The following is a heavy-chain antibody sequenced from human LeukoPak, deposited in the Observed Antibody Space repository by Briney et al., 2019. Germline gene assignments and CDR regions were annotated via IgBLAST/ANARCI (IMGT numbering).Heavy chain of an antibody. D-gene: IGHD1-14*01. CDR1: GFTFSSYA. J-gene: IGHJ4*02. Sequence: GGSLRLSCAASGFTFSSYAMHWVRQAPVKGLEWVSYISSSSSTIYYADSVKGRFTISRDNAKNSLYLQMNSLRDEDTAVYYCARDISEVREFYFDYWGQGTLVTVSS. V-gene: IGHV3-48*02. CDR3: ARDISEVREFYFDY. CDR2: ISSSSSTI.